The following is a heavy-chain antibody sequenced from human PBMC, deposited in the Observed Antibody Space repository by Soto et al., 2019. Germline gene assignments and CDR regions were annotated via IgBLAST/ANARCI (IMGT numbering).Heavy chain of an antibody. D-gene: IGHD2-21*02. CDR3: AIVGGDLEYFDY. J-gene: IGHJ4*02. V-gene: IGHV1-69*02. CDR1: GGTFSSYT. Sequence: ASVKVSCKASGGTFSSYTISWVRQAPGQGLEWMGRIIPILGIANYAQKFQGRVTITADKYKSTAYMELSSLRSEDTAVYYCAIVGGDLEYFDYCGQGTLVTVSS. CDR2: IIPILGIA.